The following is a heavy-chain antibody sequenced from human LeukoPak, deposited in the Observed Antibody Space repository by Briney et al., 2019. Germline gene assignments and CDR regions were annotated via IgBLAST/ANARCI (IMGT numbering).Heavy chain of an antibody. Sequence: PGGSLRLSCAASGFTFSSYAMHWVRQAPGKGLEWVAVISYDGSNKYYADSVEGRFTISRDNSKNTLYLQMNSLRAEDTAVYYCARDLGFYYFDYWGQGTLVTVSS. CDR3: ARDLGFYYFDY. J-gene: IGHJ4*02. V-gene: IGHV3-30-3*01. CDR2: ISYDGSNK. CDR1: GFTFSSYA.